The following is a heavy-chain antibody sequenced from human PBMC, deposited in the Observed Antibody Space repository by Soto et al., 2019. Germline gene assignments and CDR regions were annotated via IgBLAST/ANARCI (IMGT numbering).Heavy chain of an antibody. Sequence: SETLSLTCTVSGGSISSGGYYWSWIRQHPGKGLEWIGYIYYSGSTYYNPSLRSRVTISVDTSKNQFSLKLSSVTAADTAVYYCARERPCSSTSCYDYWGQGTLVTVSS. CDR1: GGSISSGGYY. V-gene: IGHV4-31*03. CDR2: IYYSGST. J-gene: IGHJ4*02. D-gene: IGHD2-2*01. CDR3: ARERPCSSTSCYDY.